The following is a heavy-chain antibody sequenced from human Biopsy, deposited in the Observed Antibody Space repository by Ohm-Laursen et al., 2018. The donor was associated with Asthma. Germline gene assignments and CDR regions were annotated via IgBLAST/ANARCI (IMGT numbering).Heavy chain of an antibody. D-gene: IGHD3-22*01. CDR2: IYYSGST. J-gene: IGHJ4*02. Sequence: SETLSLTCTVSGGSITSYYWSWIRQPPGKALEWIGFIYYSGSTYYNPSLKSRVSISIDTSKNQFSLKLSSVTAADTAVYYCARAQDYYDSRGYYRSFDYWGQGTLVTVSS. CDR1: GGSITSYY. V-gene: IGHV4-59*12. CDR3: ARAQDYYDSRGYYRSFDY.